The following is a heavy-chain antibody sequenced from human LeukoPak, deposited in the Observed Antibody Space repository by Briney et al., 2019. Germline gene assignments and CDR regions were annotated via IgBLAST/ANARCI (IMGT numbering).Heavy chain of an antibody. V-gene: IGHV1-2*02. CDR3: ARYKEGKSLDY. CDR1: GYTFTDYY. Sequence: GASVKVSCKASGYTFTDYYIHWVRQAPGQGLEWMAWMNPKRGDTSYAQKFQGRVTMTRDTSISTAYMELSRLRFDDTAVYYCARYKEGKSLDYWGQGTLVTVSS. J-gene: IGHJ4*02. CDR2: MNPKRGDT. D-gene: IGHD1-14*01.